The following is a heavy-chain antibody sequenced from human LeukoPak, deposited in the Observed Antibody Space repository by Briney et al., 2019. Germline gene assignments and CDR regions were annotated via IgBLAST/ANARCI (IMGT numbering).Heavy chain of an antibody. Sequence: GGSLRLSCAASGFTFSDYYMSWIRQAPGKGLEWVSYISSSVSTIYYADSVKGRFTISRDNAKNSLYLQMNSLRAEDTAVYYCARLVTFGGVTFDYWGQGTLVTVSS. V-gene: IGHV3-11*01. CDR1: GFTFSDYY. D-gene: IGHD3-16*01. CDR3: ARLVTFGGVTFDY. J-gene: IGHJ4*02. CDR2: ISSSVSTI.